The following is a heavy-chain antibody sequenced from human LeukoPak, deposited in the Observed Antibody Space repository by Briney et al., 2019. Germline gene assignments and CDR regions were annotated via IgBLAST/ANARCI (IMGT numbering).Heavy chain of an antibody. V-gene: IGHV1-18*01. J-gene: IGHJ4*02. CDR3: ARDPPHSSGPNSPCFEY. CDR1: GYTFTTYG. D-gene: IGHD6-19*01. CDR2: ISAYNDNT. Sequence: GASVKVSCKASGYTFTTYGISWVRQAPGQGLEWMGWISAYNDNTEYAQKFQGRVTMTTHTSTSTAYMELRSLSSDDTAVYYCARDPPHSSGPNSPCFEYWGQGTLVTVSS.